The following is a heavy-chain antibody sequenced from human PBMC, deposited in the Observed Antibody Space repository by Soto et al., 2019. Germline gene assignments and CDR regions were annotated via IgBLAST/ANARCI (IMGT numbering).Heavy chain of an antibody. V-gene: IGHV3-49*04. CDR3: TLYCSGGSCYRSFAH. CDR1: GFTFGDYA. D-gene: IGHD2-15*01. J-gene: IGHJ5*02. Sequence: EVQLVESGGGLVQPGRSLRLSCTASGFTFGDYAMSWVRQAPGKGLEWVGFIRSKAYGGTTEYAASVKGRFTISRDDSKSIAYLQMNSLKTEDTAVYYCTLYCSGGSCYRSFAHWGQGTLVTVSS. CDR2: IRSKAYGGTT.